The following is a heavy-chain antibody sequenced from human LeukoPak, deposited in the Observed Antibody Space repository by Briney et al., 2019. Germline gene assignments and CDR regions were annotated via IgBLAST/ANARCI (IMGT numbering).Heavy chain of an antibody. V-gene: IGHV3-53*01. CDR1: GFTVSSNY. CDR3: ARDGEEYYFDY. Sequence: GGSLRLSCAASGFTVSSNYMSWVRQAPRKGLEWVSVIYSGGSTYYADSVKGRFTISRDNSKNTLYLQMNSLRAEDTAVYYCARDGEEYYFDYWGQGTLVTVSS. J-gene: IGHJ4*02. D-gene: IGHD2-21*01. CDR2: IYSGGST.